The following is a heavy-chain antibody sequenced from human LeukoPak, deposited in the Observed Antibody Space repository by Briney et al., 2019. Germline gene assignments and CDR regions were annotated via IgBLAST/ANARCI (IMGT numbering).Heavy chain of an antibody. J-gene: IGHJ4*02. CDR2: ISTSSDYI. CDR1: GFSFTAYN. V-gene: IGHV3-21*01. D-gene: IGHD2-15*01. Sequence: PGGSLRLSCVASGFSFTAYNMNWVRQAPGKGLEWVSSISTSSDYIYYADSVKGRFTISRDNAENSLFLQVNSLRAEDTAVYYCARGCSGGSCYDYWGQGTLVTVST. CDR3: ARGCSGGSCYDY.